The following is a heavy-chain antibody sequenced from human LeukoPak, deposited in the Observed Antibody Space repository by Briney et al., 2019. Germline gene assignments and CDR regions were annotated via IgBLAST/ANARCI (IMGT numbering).Heavy chain of an antibody. CDR2: ITHEGGDA. CDR1: GFTFSAHW. V-gene: IGHV3-74*01. J-gene: IGHJ5*01. Sequence: GGSLRLSCAGSGFTFSAHWMHWVRQGPGKGLVWVARITHEGGDANYADSVKGRFTISRDNANKVLYLEMNSLTADDTGVYYCARVLTSFDLWGQGTLVTVSS. CDR3: ARVLTSFDL.